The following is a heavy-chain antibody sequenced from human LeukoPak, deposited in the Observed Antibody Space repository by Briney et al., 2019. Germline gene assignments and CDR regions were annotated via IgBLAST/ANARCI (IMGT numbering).Heavy chain of an antibody. CDR1: DTPLPGTA. Sequence: GRLLRPPCAAPDTPLPGTAMSWCXKGPGKGWXXXXXXXXRAGSTFSAHSSKGRFTISPDNSTTPPTRRVTSLRAEDTAVYYCAKRASGSGTSLYYFDYWGQGTLVTVSS. V-gene: IGHV3-23*01. J-gene: IGHJ4*02. CDR2: XXXRAGST. CDR3: AKRASGSGTSLYYFDY. D-gene: IGHD3-10*01.